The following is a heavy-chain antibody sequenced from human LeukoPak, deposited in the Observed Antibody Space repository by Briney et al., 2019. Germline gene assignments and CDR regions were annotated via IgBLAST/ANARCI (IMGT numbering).Heavy chain of an antibody. J-gene: IGHJ4*02. CDR1: GGSISSSSYY. CDR3: ASFGGYYGYLDY. V-gene: IGHV4-39*01. D-gene: IGHD3-22*01. Sequence: SETLSLTCTVSGGSISSSSYYWGWIRQPPGKGLEWIGSIYYSGSTYYNPSLKSRVTISVDTSKNQLSLKLSSVTAADTAVYYCASFGGYYGYLDYWGQGTLVTVSS. CDR2: IYYSGST.